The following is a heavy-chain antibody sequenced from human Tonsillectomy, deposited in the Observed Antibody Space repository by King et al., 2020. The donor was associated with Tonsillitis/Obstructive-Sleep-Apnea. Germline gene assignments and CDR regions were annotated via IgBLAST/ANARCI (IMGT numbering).Heavy chain of an antibody. D-gene: IGHD2-2*01. Sequence: VQLVESGGGLVQPGGSLRLSVAASGSTFTSYAMSWVGQPPGKGLEWVSAISGSGGSTYSADSVKGRFTISRDNSKNTLYLQMNSLRAEDTAVYYCAKGDIVVVPAPGYFDYWGQGTLVTVSS. J-gene: IGHJ4*02. CDR2: ISGSGGST. CDR3: AKGDIVVVPAPGYFDY. CDR1: GSTFTSYA. V-gene: IGHV3-23*04.